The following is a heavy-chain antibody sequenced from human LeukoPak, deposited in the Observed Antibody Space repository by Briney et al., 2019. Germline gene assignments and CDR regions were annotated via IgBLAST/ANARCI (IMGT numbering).Heavy chain of an antibody. CDR3: ATVRITIFGVVSYFDY. CDR1: GYTLTELS. V-gene: IGHV1-24*01. Sequence: ASVKVSCKVSGYTLTELSMHWVRQAPGKGVEWMGGFDPEDGETIYAQKFQGRVTMTEDTSTDTAYMELSSLRSEDTAVYYCATVRITIFGVVSYFDYWGQGTLVTVSS. J-gene: IGHJ4*02. CDR2: FDPEDGET. D-gene: IGHD3-3*01.